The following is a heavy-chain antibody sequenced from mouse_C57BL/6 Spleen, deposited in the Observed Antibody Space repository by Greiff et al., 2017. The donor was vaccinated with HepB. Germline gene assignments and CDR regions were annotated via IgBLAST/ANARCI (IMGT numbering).Heavy chain of an antibody. CDR2: IDPETGGT. D-gene: IGHD3-3*01. CDR1: GYTFTDYE. CDR3: TREGAGTSYFDY. V-gene: IGHV1-15*01. Sequence: VKLQESGAELVRPGASVTLSCKASGYTFTDYEMHWVKQTPVHGLEWIGAIDPETGGTAYNQKFKGKAILTADKSSSTAYMELRSLTSEDSAVYYCTREGAGTSYFDYWGQGTTLTVSS. J-gene: IGHJ2*01.